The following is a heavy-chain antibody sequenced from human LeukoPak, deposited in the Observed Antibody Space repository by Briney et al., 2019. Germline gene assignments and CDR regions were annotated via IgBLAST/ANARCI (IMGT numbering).Heavy chain of an antibody. CDR1: GYTFIGYY. CDR2: INPNSGDT. Sequence: ASVQVSCKSSGYTFIGYYLHWLRQAPGQGLQWVGLINPNSGDTHYAQMFQGRVTMTRDTSINTDYMELRRVRSDDTAVYYCAKSAQYSSAWFTGSFDYWGQGTLVTVSS. V-gene: IGHV1-2*02. CDR3: AKSAQYSSAWFTGSFDY. D-gene: IGHD6-13*01. J-gene: IGHJ4*02.